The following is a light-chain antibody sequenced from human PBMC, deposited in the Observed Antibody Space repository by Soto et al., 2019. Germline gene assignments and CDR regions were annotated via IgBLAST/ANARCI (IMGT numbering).Light chain of an antibody. Sequence: DIQMTQSPSSLSASVGDRVTITCRASQNINSYLNWYQQKPGKAPNLLIYAASNLQSGVPSRFSGSGSGTDFTLTISSLQPEDFATYYCQQSYSTPRTFGQGTKVDIK. CDR3: QQSYSTPRT. J-gene: IGKJ1*01. CDR1: QNINSY. CDR2: AAS. V-gene: IGKV1-39*01.